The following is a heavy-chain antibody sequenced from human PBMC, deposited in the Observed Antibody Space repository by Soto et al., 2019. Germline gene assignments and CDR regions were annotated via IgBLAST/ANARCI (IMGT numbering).Heavy chain of an antibody. CDR1: GGSVSSVSYY. CDR3: ARLSSGYHSYLDY. D-gene: IGHD3-22*01. Sequence: SETLSLTCTVSGGSVSSVSYYWSWIRQPPGKGLEWIGYIYYSGSTNYNPSLKSRVTISVDTSKNQFSLKLSSVTAADTAVYYCARLSSGYHSYLDYWGQGPMVTVSS. CDR2: IYYSGST. J-gene: IGHJ4*02. V-gene: IGHV4-61*01.